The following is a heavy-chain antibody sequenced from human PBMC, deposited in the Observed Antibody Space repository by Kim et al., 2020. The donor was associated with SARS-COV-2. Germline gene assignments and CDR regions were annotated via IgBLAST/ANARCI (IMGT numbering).Heavy chain of an antibody. J-gene: IGHJ6*02. Sequence: GESLKISCKGSGYSFTSYWIGWVRQMPGKGLEWMGIIYPGDSDTRYSPSFQGQVTISADKSISTAYLQWSSLKASDTAMYYCARHGTDIVVVPAATQYYYYGMDVWGQGTTVTVSS. CDR3: ARHGTDIVVVPAATQYYYYGMDV. D-gene: IGHD2-2*01. V-gene: IGHV5-51*01. CDR2: IYPGDSDT. CDR1: GYSFTSYW.